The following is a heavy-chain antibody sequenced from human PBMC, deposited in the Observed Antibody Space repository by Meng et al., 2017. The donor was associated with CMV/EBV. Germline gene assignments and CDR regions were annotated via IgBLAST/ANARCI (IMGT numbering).Heavy chain of an antibody. CDR1: GFTFDEYG. Sequence: GGSLRLSCAASGFTFDEYGMSWVRQAPGKGLEWVSGINWNGGSTGYADSVKGRFTISRDNAKNSLYLQMNSLRAEDTALYYCARVVISYDSSGYYVRVGYYFDYWGQGTLVTVSS. CDR2: INWNGGST. D-gene: IGHD3-22*01. J-gene: IGHJ4*02. CDR3: ARVVISYDSSGYYVRVGYYFDY. V-gene: IGHV3-20*04.